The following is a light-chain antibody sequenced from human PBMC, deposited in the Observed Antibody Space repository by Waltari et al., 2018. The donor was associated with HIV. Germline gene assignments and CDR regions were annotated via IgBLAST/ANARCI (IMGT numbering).Light chain of an antibody. Sequence: DIQLTQSPSSLSASVGDRVTITCRASQSVSGYLTWYQQKPGTAPRLLIYGASSLQSGVPSRFSGSGSGTDFTLTISSLQPEDFATYYCQQSYSTPRTFGQGTTVDI. CDR3: QQSYSTPRT. CDR1: QSVSGY. V-gene: IGKV1-39*01. CDR2: GAS. J-gene: IGKJ1*01.